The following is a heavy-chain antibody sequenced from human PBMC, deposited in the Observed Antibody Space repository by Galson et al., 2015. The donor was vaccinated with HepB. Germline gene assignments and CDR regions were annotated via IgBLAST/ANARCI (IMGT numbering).Heavy chain of an antibody. Sequence: SVKVSCKASGYTFTSYDINWVRQATGQGLEWMGWMDPNSGNTGYAQKFQGRVTMTRNTSISTAYMELSSLRSEDTAVYYCARGLQHNWNDDGGFYYYYYYGMDVWGQGTTVTVSS. J-gene: IGHJ6*02. D-gene: IGHD1-1*01. CDR1: GYTFTSYD. CDR2: MDPNSGNT. CDR3: ARGLQHNWNDDGGFYYYYYYGMDV. V-gene: IGHV1-8*01.